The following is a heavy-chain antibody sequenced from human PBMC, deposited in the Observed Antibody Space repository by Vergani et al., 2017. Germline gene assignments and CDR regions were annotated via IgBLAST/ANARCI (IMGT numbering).Heavy chain of an antibody. D-gene: IGHD6-19*01. Sequence: QLVQSGPEVKKPGTSVKVSCKASGYTFTDYYMHWVRQAPGQGFEWMGWIKPNSGGAKYAQKFQGRVTMTRDTSISTAYMELSRLRSDDTAVYYCAREGPFVAGAFDYWGQGTLVTVSS. CDR1: GYTFTDYY. V-gene: IGHV1-2*02. CDR3: AREGPFVAGAFDY. CDR2: IKPNSGGA. J-gene: IGHJ4*02.